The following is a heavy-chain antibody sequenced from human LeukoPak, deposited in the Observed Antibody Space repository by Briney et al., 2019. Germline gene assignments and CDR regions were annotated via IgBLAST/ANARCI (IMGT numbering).Heavy chain of an antibody. CDR3: AKGGYSYGTDAFDI. Sequence: TGGSLRLSRAASGFTFDDYAMHWVRQAPGKGLEWVSGISWNSGSIGYADSVKGRFTISRDNAKNSLYLQMNSLRAEDTALYYCAKGGYSYGTDAFDIWGQGTMVTVSS. CDR2: ISWNSGSI. J-gene: IGHJ3*02. V-gene: IGHV3-9*01. CDR1: GFTFDDYA. D-gene: IGHD5-18*01.